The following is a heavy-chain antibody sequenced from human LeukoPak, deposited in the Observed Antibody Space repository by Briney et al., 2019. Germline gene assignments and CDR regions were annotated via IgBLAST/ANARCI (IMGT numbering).Heavy chain of an antibody. D-gene: IGHD5-24*01. Sequence: GGSLRLSCAASGITFNSYTLHWVRQAPGKGLEWVAVISYDGSNKNYADSVKGRFTISRDNSKNTLYLQMNSLRAEDTAVYYCARGRRDGFDYYYYYVMDVWGQGTTVTVSS. CDR3: ARGRRDGFDYYYYYVMDV. V-gene: IGHV3-30-3*01. CDR1: GITFNSYT. J-gene: IGHJ6*02. CDR2: ISYDGSNK.